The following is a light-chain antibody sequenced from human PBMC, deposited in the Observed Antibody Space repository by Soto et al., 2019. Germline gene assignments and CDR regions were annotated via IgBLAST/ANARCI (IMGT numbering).Light chain of an antibody. CDR3: QQYSKWPLT. Sequence: EIVMTQSPATLSVSPGERATLSCRASQSVGSKYLAWYQQKPGQAPRLLIYDGSTRATGISARFSGSGSGTEFTLPITSLQSEDFAVYYCQQYSKWPLTFGGGTKVEI. V-gene: IGKV3-15*01. J-gene: IGKJ4*01. CDR2: DGS. CDR1: QSVGSKY.